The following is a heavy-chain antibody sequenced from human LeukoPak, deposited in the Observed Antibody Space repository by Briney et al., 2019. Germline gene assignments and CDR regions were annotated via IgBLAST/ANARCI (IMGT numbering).Heavy chain of an antibody. CDR3: AKAGGAMEVFDY. D-gene: IGHD5-18*01. CDR2: ISGSGGST. V-gene: IGHV3-23*01. CDR1: GFTFSSYA. J-gene: IGHJ4*02. Sequence: GGSLRLSWAASGFTFSSYAMSWVRQAPGKGREWVSAISGSGGSTYYADSVKGRFTISRDNSKNTLYLQMNSLRAEDTAVYYCAKAGGAMEVFDYWGQGTLVTVSS.